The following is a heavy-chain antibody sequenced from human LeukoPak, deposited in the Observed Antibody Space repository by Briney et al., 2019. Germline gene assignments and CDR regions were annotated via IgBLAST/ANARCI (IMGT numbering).Heavy chain of an antibody. CDR1: GFSFSGYA. CDR3: AKAGDIAVAGLGYYFDY. CDR2: ISHDEKNK. D-gene: IGHD6-19*01. V-gene: IGHV3-30*04. Sequence: PGGSLRLSCAASGFSFSGYAMHWVRRTPGKGLEWVAVISHDEKNKFYAESVKGRFTISRDNSKNTLYLQMNSLRAEDTAVYYCAKAGDIAVAGLGYYFDYWGQGTLVTVSS. J-gene: IGHJ4*02.